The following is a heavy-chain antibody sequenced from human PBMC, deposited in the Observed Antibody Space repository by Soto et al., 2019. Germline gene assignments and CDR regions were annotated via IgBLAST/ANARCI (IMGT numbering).Heavy chain of an antibody. CDR3: APHLWFGELYY. CDR1: GFTFSRYA. V-gene: IGHV3-23*01. J-gene: IGHJ4*02. CDR2: ISGSGGST. D-gene: IGHD3-10*01. Sequence: EVQLLESGGGLVQPGGSLRLSCAASGFTFSRYAMSWVRQAPGKGLEWVSAISGSGGSTYYADSMKGRFTISRDNSKNTLYLQMNSLRAEDTAVYYCAPHLWFGELYYWGQGTLVTVSS.